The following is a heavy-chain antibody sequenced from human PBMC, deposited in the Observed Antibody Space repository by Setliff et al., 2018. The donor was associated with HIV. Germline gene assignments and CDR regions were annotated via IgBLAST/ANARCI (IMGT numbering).Heavy chain of an antibody. CDR1: GGTFSSYA. V-gene: IGHV1-69*13. CDR3: ARWVVTAPYYFDY. Sequence: SVKVSCKASGGTFSSYAFSWVRQAPGQGLEWMGGIIPFFGTSKYPQNFQGRVTITADESTSTAYMELSSLTSEDTAVYYCARWVVTAPYYFDYWGQGTLVTVSS. CDR2: IIPFFGTS. J-gene: IGHJ4*02. D-gene: IGHD2-21*02.